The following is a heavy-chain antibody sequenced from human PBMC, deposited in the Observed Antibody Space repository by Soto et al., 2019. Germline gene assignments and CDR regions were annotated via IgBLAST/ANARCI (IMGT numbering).Heavy chain of an antibody. CDR3: TTDGVSYYYDSSGYDYSKAGGTYYGMDV. CDR2: ISYDGSNK. CDR1: GFTFSSYG. D-gene: IGHD3-22*01. Sequence: GGSLRLSCAASGFTFSSYGMHWVRQAPGKGLEWVAVISYDGSNKYYADSVKGRFTISRDNSKNTLYLQMNSLRAEDTAVYYCTTDGVSYYYDSSGYDYSKAGGTYYGMDVWGQGTTVTVSS. J-gene: IGHJ6*02. V-gene: IGHV3-30*03.